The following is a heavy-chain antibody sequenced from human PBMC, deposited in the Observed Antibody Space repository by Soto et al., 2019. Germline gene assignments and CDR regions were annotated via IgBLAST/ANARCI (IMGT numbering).Heavy chain of an antibody. D-gene: IGHD6-13*01. V-gene: IGHV3-30-3*01. CDR1: GFTFSDYA. Sequence: GGSLRLSCAVSGFTFSDYAMHWVRQAPGKGLEWVAIISYDGSNKYYADSVKGRFTISRDNSKNTLYLQMNSLRAEDTAVYYCARDGVGRGSWYDYWGQGTLVTVSS. CDR2: ISYDGSNK. J-gene: IGHJ4*02. CDR3: ARDGVGRGSWYDY.